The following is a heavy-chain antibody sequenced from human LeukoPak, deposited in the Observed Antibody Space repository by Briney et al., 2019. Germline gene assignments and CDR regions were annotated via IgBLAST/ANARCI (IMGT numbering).Heavy chain of an antibody. J-gene: IGHJ4*02. CDR3: TTEWIQLWLRSDY. Sequence: GGSLRLSCAASGFTFSNAWMSWVRQAPGKGLEWVGRIKSKTDGGTTDYAAPVKGRFTISRDDSKNTLYLQMNSLKTEDTAVYYCTTEWIQLWLRSDYWGQGTLVTVSS. CDR2: IKSKTDGGTT. CDR1: GFTFSNAW. V-gene: IGHV3-15*01. D-gene: IGHD5-18*01.